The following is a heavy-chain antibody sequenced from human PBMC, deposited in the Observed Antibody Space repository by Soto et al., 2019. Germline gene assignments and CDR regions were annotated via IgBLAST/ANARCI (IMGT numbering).Heavy chain of an antibody. CDR3: AKGGVYGYQLLYSYYYYGMDV. D-gene: IGHD2-2*02. CDR1: GFTFSSYA. CDR2: ISGSGGST. J-gene: IGHJ6*02. V-gene: IGHV3-23*01. Sequence: GGSLRLSCAASGFTFSSYAMSWVRQAPGKGLEWVSAISGSGGSTYYADSVKGRFTISRDNSKNTLYLQMNSLRAEDTAVYYCAKGGVYGYQLLYSYYYYGMDVWGQGTTVTVSS.